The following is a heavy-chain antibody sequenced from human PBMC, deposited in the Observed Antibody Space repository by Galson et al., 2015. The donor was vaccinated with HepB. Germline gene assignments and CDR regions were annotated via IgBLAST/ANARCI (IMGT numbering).Heavy chain of an antibody. CDR3: ARDPSSQPATYYDILTGYWFDY. D-gene: IGHD3-9*01. Sequence: SLRLSCAASGFTFSSYAMHWVRQAPGKGLEWVAVISYDGSNKYYADSVKGRFTISRDNSKNTLYLQMNSLRAEDTAVYYCARDPSSQPATYYDILTGYWFDYWGQGTLVTVSS. V-gene: IGHV3-30-3*01. J-gene: IGHJ4*02. CDR1: GFTFSSYA. CDR2: ISYDGSNK.